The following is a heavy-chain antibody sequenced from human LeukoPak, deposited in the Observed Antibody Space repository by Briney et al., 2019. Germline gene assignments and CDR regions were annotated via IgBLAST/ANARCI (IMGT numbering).Heavy chain of an antibody. CDR3: ARDMTITGADDY. J-gene: IGHJ4*02. Sequence: GGSQRLSCTASGFTSSAYPMTWVRQAPGKGLEWVSYISGSGDIIYYADSVKGRFTISRDNAKNSLYLQMDSLRAEDTAIYYCARDMTITGADDYWGQGTLVTVSS. CDR1: GFTSSAYP. CDR2: ISGSGDII. D-gene: IGHD6-13*01. V-gene: IGHV3-48*04.